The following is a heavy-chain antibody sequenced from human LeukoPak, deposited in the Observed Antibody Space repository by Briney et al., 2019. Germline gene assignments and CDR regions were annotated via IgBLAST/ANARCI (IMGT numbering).Heavy chain of an antibody. J-gene: IGHJ4*02. V-gene: IGHV3-23*01. Sequence: GGSLRLSCAASGFTFTSYSMNWVRQAPGKGLEWVSTISGGGGSTYYADSVKGRFTVSRDNAKNSLYLQMNSLRAEDTAMYYCARRYFDYWGQGTLVTVSS. CDR3: ARRYFDY. CDR2: ISGGGGST. CDR1: GFTFTSYS.